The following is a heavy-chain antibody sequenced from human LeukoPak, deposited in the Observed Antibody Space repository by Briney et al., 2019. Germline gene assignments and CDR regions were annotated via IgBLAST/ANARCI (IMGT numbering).Heavy chain of an antibody. V-gene: IGHV4-4*02. J-gene: IGHJ4*02. CDR2: IYHSGST. CDR1: GGSISSSNW. D-gene: IGHD6-13*01. CDR3: ARKGYSSSWYGLIDY. Sequence: SETLSLTCAVSGGSISSSNWWSWVRQPPGKGLEWIGEIYHSGSTNYNPSLKSRVTISVDTSKNQFSLKLSSVTAADTAVYYCARKGYSSSWYGLIDYWGQGTLVTVSS.